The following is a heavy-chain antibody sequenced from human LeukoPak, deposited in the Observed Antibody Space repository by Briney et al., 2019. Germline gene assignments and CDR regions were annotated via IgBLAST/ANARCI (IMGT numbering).Heavy chain of an antibody. D-gene: IGHD4-17*01. CDR3: ASQADSAYGDYN. CDR2: IKGDESYT. CDR1: GFTYGRYW. Sequence: PGGSLRLSCAASGFTYGRYWMHWVRQVPGKGLVWVARIKGDESYTFYADSVKGRFTISRDNAKNTLYLQMNSLRAEDTAVYYCASQADSAYGDYNWGQGTLVTVSS. V-gene: IGHV3-74*01. J-gene: IGHJ4*02.